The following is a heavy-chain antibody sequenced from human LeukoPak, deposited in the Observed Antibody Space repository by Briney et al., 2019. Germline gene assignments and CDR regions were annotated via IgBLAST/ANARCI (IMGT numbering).Heavy chain of an antibody. Sequence: ASVKVSCKASGYTFTSYGISWVRQAPGQGLEWMGIINPSGGSTSYAQKFQGRVTFIRDTSASTAYMELSSLTSEDMAVFYCARGGPNSGGWTLDHWGQGTLVSVSS. CDR3: ARGGPNSGGWTLDH. D-gene: IGHD6-19*01. CDR1: GYTFTSYG. CDR2: INPSGGST. J-gene: IGHJ4*02. V-gene: IGHV1-46*01.